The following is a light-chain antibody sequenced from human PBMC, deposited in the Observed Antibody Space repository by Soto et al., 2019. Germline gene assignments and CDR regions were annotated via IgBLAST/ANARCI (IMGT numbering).Light chain of an antibody. J-gene: IGKJ1*01. V-gene: IGKV1-39*01. Sequence: DIQMTQSPSSLAASVGDSVTITCRASQRISNFLNWYQQNPGKAPKLLIYSASSLQTGVPSRFSGSGSGTEFSLTISRLQPEDVATYVCQQSYTTLWSFGPGTKVEIK. CDR2: SAS. CDR1: QRISNF. CDR3: QQSYTTLWS.